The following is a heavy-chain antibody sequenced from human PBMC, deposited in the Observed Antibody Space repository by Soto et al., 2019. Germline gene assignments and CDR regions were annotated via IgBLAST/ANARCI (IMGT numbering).Heavy chain of an antibody. D-gene: IGHD3-3*01. J-gene: IGHJ6*04. V-gene: IGHV1-18*04. Sequence: QVQLVQSGAEVKKPGASVKVSCKASGYTFTSYGISWVRQAPGQGLEWMGWISAYNGNTNYAQKLQGRVTMTTDTSTSTAYMELRSLRSDDTAVYYWARGLRFWEWLLYGGGSPAGKYGMDVWGKGTTVTVSS. CDR3: ARGLRFWEWLLYGGGSPAGKYGMDV. CDR1: GYTFTSYG. CDR2: ISAYNGNT.